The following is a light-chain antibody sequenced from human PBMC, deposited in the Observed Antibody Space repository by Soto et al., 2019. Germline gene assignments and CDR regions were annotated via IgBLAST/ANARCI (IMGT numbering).Light chain of an antibody. CDR3: QKYNSAVDT. CDR1: QTISSW. Sequence: DLQMTQSPSTLSGSVGDRVTITCRASQTISSWLAWYQQKPGKVPRLLIYAASTLQPGVPSRFSGSGSGTDFTLTISSLQPEDVATYYCQKYNSAVDTFGGGTRWIS. CDR2: AAS. V-gene: IGKV1-27*01. J-gene: IGKJ4*01.